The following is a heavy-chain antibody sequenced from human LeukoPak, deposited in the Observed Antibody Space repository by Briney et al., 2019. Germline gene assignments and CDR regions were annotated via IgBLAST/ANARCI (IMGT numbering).Heavy chain of an antibody. J-gene: IGHJ4*02. Sequence: LRLSCAASGFTVSSNYMTWVRQAPGKGLEWIGYIYHSGSTYYNPSLKSRVTISVDRSKNQFSLKLSSVTAADTAVYYCARTYPYSYGYYFDYWGQGTLVTVSS. D-gene: IGHD5-18*01. V-gene: IGHV4-30-2*01. CDR3: ARTYPYSYGYYFDY. CDR1: GFTVSSNY. CDR2: IYHSGST.